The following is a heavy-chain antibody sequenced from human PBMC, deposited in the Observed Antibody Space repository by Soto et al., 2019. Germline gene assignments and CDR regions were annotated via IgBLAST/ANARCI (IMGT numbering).Heavy chain of an antibody. J-gene: IGHJ3*02. V-gene: IGHV1-18*01. CDR2: ISAYNGNT. CDR3: ARDREWYSSSWPVTHVAFDI. CDR1: RFTFSYYA. Sequence: PGGSLRLSCAASRFTFSYYAMHWIRQAPGKGLEWMEWISAYNGNTNYAQKLQGRVTMTTDTSTSTAYMELRSLRSDDTAVYYCARDREWYSSSWPVTHVAFDIWGQGTMVTVSS. D-gene: IGHD6-13*01.